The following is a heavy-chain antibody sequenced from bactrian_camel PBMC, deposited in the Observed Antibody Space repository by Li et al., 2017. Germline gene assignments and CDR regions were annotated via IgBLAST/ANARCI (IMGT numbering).Heavy chain of an antibody. CDR2: ISSSGTT. D-gene: IGHD5*01. CDR1: TNTYRR. CDR3: AAKSQDFCNRERWKLLDSYNY. Sequence: HVQLVESGGGSVQAGGSLRLSCIASTNTYRRMAWFRQAPGKEREAVAAISSSGTTCYGDSVKGRFTISRDNVKKSLYLQMNSLQIEDTAVYYCAAKSQDFCNRERWKLLDSYNYWGQGTQVTVS. J-gene: IGHJ4*01. V-gene: IGHV3S53*01.